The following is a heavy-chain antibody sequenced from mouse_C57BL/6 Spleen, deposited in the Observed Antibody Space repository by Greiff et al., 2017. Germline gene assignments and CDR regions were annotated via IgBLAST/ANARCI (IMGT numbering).Heavy chain of an antibody. CDR2: ISSGSSTI. V-gene: IGHV5-17*01. CDR1: GFTFSDYG. CDR3: ARDNWYYAMDY. J-gene: IGHJ4*01. D-gene: IGHD4-1*01. Sequence: EVMLVESGGGLVKPGGSLKLSCAASGFTFSDYGMHWVRQAPEKGLEWVAYISSGSSTIYYADTVKGRFTISRDNAKNTLFLQMTSLRSEDTAMYYCARDNWYYAMDYWGQGTSVTVSS.